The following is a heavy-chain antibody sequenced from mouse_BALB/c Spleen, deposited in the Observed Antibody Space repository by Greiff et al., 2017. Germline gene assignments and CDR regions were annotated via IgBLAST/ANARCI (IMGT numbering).Heavy chain of an antibody. CDR2: ISSGGSYT. D-gene: IGHD2-4*01. V-gene: IGHV5-6-4*01. J-gene: IGHJ1*01. CDR3: TRDAYDYDSSYWYFDV. CDR1: GFTFSSYT. Sequence: DVHLVESGGGLVKPGGSLKLSCAASGFTFSSYTMSWVRQTPEKRLEWVATISSGGSYTYYPDSVKGRFTISRDNAKNTLYLQMSSLKSEDTAMYYCTRDAYDYDSSYWYFDVWGAGTTVTVSS.